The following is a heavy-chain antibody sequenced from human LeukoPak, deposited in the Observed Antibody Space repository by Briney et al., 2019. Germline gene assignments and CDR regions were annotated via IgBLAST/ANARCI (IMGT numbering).Heavy chain of an antibody. CDR2: INAGGSAE. J-gene: IGHJ4*02. CDR1: RFTFNTLW. Sequence: GGSLRLSCAPSRFTFNTLWMSWVRHAPGRGLGWVANINAGGSAEYYAESVKGRFTTSRDNAENPVHLQMNSLRAEDTAVYYCARDWELSRGYWGQGTLVTVSS. D-gene: IGHD1-7*01. CDR3: ARDWELSRGY. V-gene: IGHV3-7*01.